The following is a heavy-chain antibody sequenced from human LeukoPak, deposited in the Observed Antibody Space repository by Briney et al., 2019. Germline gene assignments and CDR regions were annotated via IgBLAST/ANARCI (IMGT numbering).Heavy chain of an antibody. CDR1: GYTFTGYY. CDR2: INPNSGGT. CDR3: ARDPYSSGWKGLADY. J-gene: IGHJ4*02. D-gene: IGHD6-19*01. V-gene: IGHV1-2*02. Sequence: ASVKVSCKASGYTFTGYYMHCVRQAPGQGLEWMGWINPNSGGTNYAQKFQGRVTMTRDTSISTAHMELSRLRSDDTAVYYCARDPYSSGWKGLADYWGQGTLVTVSS.